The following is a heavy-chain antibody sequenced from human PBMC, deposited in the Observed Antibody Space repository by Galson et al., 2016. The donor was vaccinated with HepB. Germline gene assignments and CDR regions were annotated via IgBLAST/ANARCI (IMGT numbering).Heavy chain of an antibody. CDR2: MSYDGSTK. J-gene: IGHJ6*02. CDR3: AREVHSDDFWSGYTLSYYGMDV. Sequence: SLRLSCAVSGFTVNSYGVHWVRQTPGKRLEWMAVMSYDGSTKKYADSVKGRFTISRDNSKNTVYLQMNRLRPEDTAVYYCAREVHSDDFWSGYTLSYYGMDVWGQGTTVTVSS. CDR1: GFTVNSYG. V-gene: IGHV3-30*03. D-gene: IGHD3-3*01.